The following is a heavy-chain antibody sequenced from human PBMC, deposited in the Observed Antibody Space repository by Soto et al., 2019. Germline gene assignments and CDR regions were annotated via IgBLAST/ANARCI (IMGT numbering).Heavy chain of an antibody. Sequence: GGSLRLSCAASGFTFSSYAMSWVRQAPGKGLEWVSAISGSGGSTYYADSVKGRCTISRDNSKNTLYLQMNSLRAEATAVYYCAIDFSYSRGWYEYFHYSGQATLVTVSS. D-gene: IGHD6-19*01. CDR1: GFTFSSYA. J-gene: IGHJ1*01. V-gene: IGHV3-23*01. CDR2: ISGSGGST. CDR3: AIDFSYSRGWYEYFHY.